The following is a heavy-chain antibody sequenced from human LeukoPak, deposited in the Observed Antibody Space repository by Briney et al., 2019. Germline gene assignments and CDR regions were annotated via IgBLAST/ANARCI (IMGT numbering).Heavy chain of an antibody. Sequence: SETLSLTCTVSGGSISTYYWSWIRQSPGKGLEWIGYIYYSGSTNYNPSLKSRVTISVDTSKNQFSLKLSSVTAADTAVYYCARTGGRSYYDSSGYLGYWGQGTLVTVSS. J-gene: IGHJ4*02. CDR3: ARTGGRSYYDSSGYLGY. V-gene: IGHV4-59*01. CDR1: GGSISTYY. CDR2: IYYSGST. D-gene: IGHD3-22*01.